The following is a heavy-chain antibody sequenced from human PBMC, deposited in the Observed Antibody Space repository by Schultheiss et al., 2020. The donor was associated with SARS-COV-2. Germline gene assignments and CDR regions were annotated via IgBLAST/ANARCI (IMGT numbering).Heavy chain of an antibody. CDR2: INPNSGGT. D-gene: IGHD4-17*01. Sequence: ASVKVSCKASGYTFTGYYMHWVRQAPGQGLEWMGWINPNSGGTNYAQKLQGRVTMTTDTSTSTAYMELRSLRSDDTAVYYCARNPKGNYGDYGEPDWYFDLWGRGTLVTVSS. V-gene: IGHV1-2*02. CDR1: GYTFTGYY. J-gene: IGHJ2*01. CDR3: ARNPKGNYGDYGEPDWYFDL.